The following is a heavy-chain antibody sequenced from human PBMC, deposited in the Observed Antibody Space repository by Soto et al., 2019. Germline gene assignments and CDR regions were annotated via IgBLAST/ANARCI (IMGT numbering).Heavy chain of an antibody. Sequence: QVQLVESGGGVVQPGKSLRLSCAASGFVFSSYALHWVRQAPGKGLEWVGVISYDGRHKYNSDSVKGRFSISRDNSKNTMFLQMNSLRVEDTALYYCARGFGGHDSAWTDSWGQGTLVSVSS. V-gene: IGHV3-30*04. D-gene: IGHD6-19*01. J-gene: IGHJ5*01. CDR2: ISYDGRHK. CDR3: ARGFGGHDSAWTDS. CDR1: GFVFSSYA.